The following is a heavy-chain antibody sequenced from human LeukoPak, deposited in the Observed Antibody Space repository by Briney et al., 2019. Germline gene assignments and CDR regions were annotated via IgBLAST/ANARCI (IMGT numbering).Heavy chain of an antibody. V-gene: IGHV4-31*03. J-gene: IGHJ4*02. CDR3: ASSLYDYVWGSYRTLYFDY. D-gene: IGHD3-16*02. Sequence: SETLSLTCTVSGGSISSGGYYWSWIRQHPGKGLEWIGYIYYSGSTYYNPSLKSRVTISVDTSKNQFSLKLSSVTAADTAVYYCASSLYDYVWGSYRTLYFDYWGQGTLVTVSS. CDR2: IYYSGST. CDR1: GGSISSGGYY.